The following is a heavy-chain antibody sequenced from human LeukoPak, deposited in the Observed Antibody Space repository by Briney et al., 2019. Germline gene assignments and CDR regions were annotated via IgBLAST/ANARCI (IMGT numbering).Heavy chain of an antibody. CDR1: GYTFTGYY. Sequence: ASVKVSCKASGYTFTGYYMHWVRQAPGQGLEWMGWINPNSGGTNYAQKFQGRVTMTRDTSISTAYMELSRLRSDDTAVYYCAMISSFYGDYYGGSGPTPWGQGTLVTVSS. D-gene: IGHD3-22*01. V-gene: IGHV1-2*02. J-gene: IGHJ5*02. CDR3: AMISSFYGDYYGGSGPTP. CDR2: INPNSGGT.